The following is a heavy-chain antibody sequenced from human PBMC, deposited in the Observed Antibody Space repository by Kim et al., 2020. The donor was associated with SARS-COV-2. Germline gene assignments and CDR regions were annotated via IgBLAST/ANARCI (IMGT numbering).Heavy chain of an antibody. D-gene: IGHD3-3*01. CDR2: IYYSGST. J-gene: IGHJ3*02. CDR3: ARHYTDWPAAFGI. CDR1: GGSISSSTYY. Sequence: SETLSLTCPVSGGSISSSTYYWGWIRQPPGKGLEWIGTIYYSGSTYYNPSLKSRLTISLDTSETQFSLKLTSLAAAATAVYYCARHYTDWPAAFGIWGRG. V-gene: IGHV4-39*07.